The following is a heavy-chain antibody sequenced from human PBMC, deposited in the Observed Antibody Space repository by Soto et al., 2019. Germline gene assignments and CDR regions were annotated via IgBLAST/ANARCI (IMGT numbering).Heavy chain of an antibody. CDR2: ISAYNGNT. Sequence: QVQLVQSGAEVKKPGASVKVSCKASGYTFTSYGISWVRQAPGQGLEWMGWISAYNGNTNYAQTLQGRVTMTTDTSTSKAYMELRSLRSDFTAVYYCARARFYDFCGGYPTPYFDSWGHGTLVTVSS. CDR3: ARARFYDFCGGYPTPYFDS. J-gene: IGHJ4*01. V-gene: IGHV1-18*01. D-gene: IGHD3-3*01. CDR1: GYTFTSYG.